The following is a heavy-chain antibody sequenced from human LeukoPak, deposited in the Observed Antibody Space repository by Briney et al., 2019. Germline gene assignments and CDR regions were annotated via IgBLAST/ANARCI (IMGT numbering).Heavy chain of an antibody. CDR2: INHSGST. CDR3: AKIYSSSSRDAFDV. V-gene: IGHV4-34*01. Sequence: SETLSLTCAVYGASFSGYYWSWIRQPPGKGLEWVGEINHSGSTNYKSSLKSRVTMSLDTSKNQFTLNLHSVTAADTAIYYCAKIYSSSSRDAFDVWGPGTMVIVSS. J-gene: IGHJ3*01. CDR1: GASFSGYY. D-gene: IGHD6-6*01.